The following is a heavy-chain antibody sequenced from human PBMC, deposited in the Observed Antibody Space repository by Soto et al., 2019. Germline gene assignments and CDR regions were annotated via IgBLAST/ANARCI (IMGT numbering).Heavy chain of an antibody. Sequence: GVFLRLSCAASAFTFTNYAMKWVRQAPGKGLEWVSMIIGGGGGRTNYADYVKGRFTISRDNPKNTLYLQMNSLRAENTALYFCAKQPASIRIFDYWGQGALVTVSS. V-gene: IGHV3-23*01. CDR1: AFTFTNYA. D-gene: IGHD3-16*01. CDR2: IIGGGGGRT. CDR3: AKQPASIRIFDY. J-gene: IGHJ4*02.